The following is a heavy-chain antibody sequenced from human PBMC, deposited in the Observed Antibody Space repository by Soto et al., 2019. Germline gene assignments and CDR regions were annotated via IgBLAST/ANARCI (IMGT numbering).Heavy chain of an antibody. CDR2: IHHRGTT. D-gene: IGHD6-13*01. Sequence: SETLSPTCRVSGGSMRNYCWTWVRQPPGKGLEWIGYIHHRGTTSFFTSSNPYLRSRVTISEDTSMNLFSRKLLSVTTADKAVYFCAAGEASSRNLAPYYFDFWGQGTLVTVSS. CDR1: GGSMRNYC. CDR3: AAGEASSRNLAPYYFDF. J-gene: IGHJ4*02. V-gene: IGHV4-59*01.